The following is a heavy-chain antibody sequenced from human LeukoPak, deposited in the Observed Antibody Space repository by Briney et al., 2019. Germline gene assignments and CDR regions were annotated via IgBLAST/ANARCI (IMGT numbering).Heavy chain of an antibody. CDR3: ATQKGLVAGTHKNYYVLDV. CDR1: GYTLSELS. J-gene: IGHJ6*02. CDR2: FYPEDGET. V-gene: IGHV1-24*01. D-gene: IGHD6-19*01. Sequence: GSVTVSCKVSGYTLSELSMHWVRQAPGKGLEWMGGFYPEDGETIYAQKFQGRVTMTEDTSTDTGYMELSSLRSEDTAVYYCATQKGLVAGTHKNYYVLDVWGQGTTVSVSS.